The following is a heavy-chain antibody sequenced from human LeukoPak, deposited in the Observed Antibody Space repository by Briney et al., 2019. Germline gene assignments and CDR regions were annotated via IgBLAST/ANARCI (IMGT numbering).Heavy chain of an antibody. J-gene: IGHJ4*02. Sequence: SETLSLTCAVYGGSFSGYYWSWIRQPPGKGLEWIGEINHSGSTNYNPSLKSRVTISVDTSKNQFSLKLSSVTAADTAVYYCAGRRGGSYPFDYWGQGTLVTVSS. CDR1: GGSFSGYY. D-gene: IGHD1-26*01. CDR2: INHSGST. CDR3: AGRRGGSYPFDY. V-gene: IGHV4-34*01.